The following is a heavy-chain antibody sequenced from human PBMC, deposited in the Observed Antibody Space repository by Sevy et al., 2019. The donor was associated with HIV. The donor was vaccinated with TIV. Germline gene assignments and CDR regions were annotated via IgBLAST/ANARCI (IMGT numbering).Heavy chain of an antibody. CDR3: ARDKGGASGSSHMGFDN. J-gene: IGHJ4*02. V-gene: IGHV3-21*01. CDR1: GLTFSSYS. Sequence: GGSLRLSCTASGLTFSSYSMNWVRQAPGKGLEWVSSISSSSSYIYYRDSVKGRFTISRDNAKNSVYLQMNSLRAEDTALYYCARDKGGASGSSHMGFDNWGQGTLVTVSS. CDR2: ISSSSSYI. D-gene: IGHD3-10*01.